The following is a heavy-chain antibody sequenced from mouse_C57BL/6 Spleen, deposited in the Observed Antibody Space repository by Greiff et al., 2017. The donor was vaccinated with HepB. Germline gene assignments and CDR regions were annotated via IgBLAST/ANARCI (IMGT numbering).Heavy chain of an antibody. D-gene: IGHD3-2*02. Sequence: QVQLQQSGAELVMPGASVKLSCKASGYTFTSYWMHWVKQRPGQGLEWIGEIDPSDSYTNYNQKFKGKSTLTVDKSSSTAYMQLSSLTSEDSAVYYYARNTAQEGYFDYWGQGTTLTVSS. V-gene: IGHV1-69*01. CDR2: IDPSDSYT. J-gene: IGHJ2*01. CDR3: ARNTAQEGYFDY. CDR1: GYTFTSYW.